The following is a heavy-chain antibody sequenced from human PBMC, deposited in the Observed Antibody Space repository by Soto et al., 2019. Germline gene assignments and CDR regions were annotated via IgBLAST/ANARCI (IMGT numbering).Heavy chain of an antibody. CDR2: VSVGGDNT. CDR1: GFSFSSYG. CDR3: AKGKSTWFFDF. Sequence: GGSLRLSCAASGFSFSSYGMSWVRQAPGKGLEWVSGVSVGGDNTNYVDSVKGRFTISRDNSKNTLYLQMNSLRAEDTAVYYCAKGKSTWFFDFWGQGTLVTVSS. D-gene: IGHD2-2*01. V-gene: IGHV3-23*01. J-gene: IGHJ4*02.